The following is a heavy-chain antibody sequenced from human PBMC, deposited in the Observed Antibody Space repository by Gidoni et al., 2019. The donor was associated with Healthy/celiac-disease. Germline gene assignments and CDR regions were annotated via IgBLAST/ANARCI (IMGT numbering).Heavy chain of an antibody. CDR3: AKGQQWLVEYYFDY. V-gene: IGHV3-23*01. D-gene: IGHD6-19*01. CDR2: ISGSGGST. J-gene: IGHJ4*02. CDR1: GFPFCSYA. Sequence: EVQRLDSGGGLVPPGGSLRLSCASSGFPFCSYAMSWVRQAPGKGLGWVSAISGSGGSTYYADSVKGRFTISRDNSKNTLYLQMNSLRAEDTAVYYCAKGQQWLVEYYFDYWGQGTLVTVSS.